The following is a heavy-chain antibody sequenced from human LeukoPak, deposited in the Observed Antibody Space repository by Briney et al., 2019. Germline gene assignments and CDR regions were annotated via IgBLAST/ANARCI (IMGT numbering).Heavy chain of an antibody. D-gene: IGHD2-2*01. Sequence: ASVKVSCKASGYTFTTYAMHWVRQAPGQRLEWMGWINAGNGNTIYSQKFQGRVTITRDTSASTAYMELSSLRSEDTAVYYCARGARISSSWYSSVWGQGTLITVS. CDR2: INAGNGNT. CDR1: GYTFTTYA. J-gene: IGHJ4*02. CDR3: ARGARISSSWYSSV. V-gene: IGHV1-3*01.